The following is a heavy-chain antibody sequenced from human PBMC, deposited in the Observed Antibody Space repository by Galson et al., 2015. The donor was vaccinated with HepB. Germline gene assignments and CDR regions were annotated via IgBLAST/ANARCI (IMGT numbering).Heavy chain of an antibody. D-gene: IGHD5/OR15-5a*01. CDR3: ARSLRYYFYYMGV. Sequence: SLRLSCAASGFTVSSTYMSWVRQAPGKGLEWVSIIYSGGTTYYTDSVKGRFTISRDNSGNTLYLQMNSLRAEDTAVYYCARSLRYYFYYMGVWGKGTTVTVSS. CDR1: GFTVSSTY. CDR2: IYSGGTT. V-gene: IGHV3-53*01. J-gene: IGHJ6*03.